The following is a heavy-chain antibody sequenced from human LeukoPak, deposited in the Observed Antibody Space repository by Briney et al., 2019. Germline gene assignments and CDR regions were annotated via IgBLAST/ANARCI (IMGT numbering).Heavy chain of an antibody. CDR2: ISSSSSYI. D-gene: IGHD3-3*01. CDR1: GFTFSSYS. Sequence: GGSLRLSCAASGFTFSSYSMNWVRQAPGKGLGWVSSISSSSSYIYYADSVKGRFTISRDNAKNSLYLQMNSLRAEDTAVYYCARDWLRFLEWAAGGYYYYYGMDVWGQGTTVTVSS. V-gene: IGHV3-21*01. J-gene: IGHJ6*02. CDR3: ARDWLRFLEWAAGGYYYYYGMDV.